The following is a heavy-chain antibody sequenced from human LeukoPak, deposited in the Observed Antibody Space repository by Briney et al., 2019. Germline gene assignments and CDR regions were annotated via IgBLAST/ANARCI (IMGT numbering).Heavy chain of an antibody. CDR1: GGTFSSYA. Sequence: SVKVSCKASGGTFSSYAISWVRQAPGQGLEWMGGIIPIFGTANYAQKFQGRVTMTTDTSTSTAYMELRSLRSDDTAVYYCARDQSRYCSSTSCPGNYWGQGTLVTVSS. J-gene: IGHJ4*02. D-gene: IGHD2-2*01. V-gene: IGHV1-69*05. CDR2: IIPIFGTA. CDR3: ARDQSRYCSSTSCPGNY.